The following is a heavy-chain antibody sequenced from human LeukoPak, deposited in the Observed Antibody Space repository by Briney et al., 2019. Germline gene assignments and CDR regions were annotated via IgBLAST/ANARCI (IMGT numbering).Heavy chain of an antibody. Sequence: QSGGSLRLSCVASGFTFSNYVMHWVRQAPGKGLEWVALISYDENNKYYADSVKGRFTISRDNSKNTLSLQMNGLRPEDTAVYYCAKSWGYTRPYYNYMDVWGKGTTVTVSS. V-gene: IGHV3-30-3*02. J-gene: IGHJ6*03. CDR2: ISYDENNK. CDR1: GFTFSNYV. D-gene: IGHD3-16*02. CDR3: AKSWGYTRPYYNYMDV.